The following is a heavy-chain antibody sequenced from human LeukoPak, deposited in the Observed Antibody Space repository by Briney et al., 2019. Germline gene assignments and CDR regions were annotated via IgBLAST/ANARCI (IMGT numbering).Heavy chain of an antibody. CDR2: IYTSGST. V-gene: IGHV4-4*07. Sequence: SETLSLTCTVSGGSISSYYWSWIRQPAGKGLEWIGRIYTSGSTNYNPSLKSRVTMSVDTSKNQFSLKLSSVTAADTAVYYCARLSRIAAASQPDTTHYYYYMDVWGKGTTVTISS. D-gene: IGHD6-13*01. CDR1: GGSISSYY. J-gene: IGHJ6*03. CDR3: ARLSRIAAASQPDTTHYYYYMDV.